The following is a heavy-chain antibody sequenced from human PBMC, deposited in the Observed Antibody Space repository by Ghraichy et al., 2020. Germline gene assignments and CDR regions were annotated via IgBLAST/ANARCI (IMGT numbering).Heavy chain of an antibody. CDR1: GFTVSSNY. J-gene: IGHJ5*02. CDR2: IYSGGSP. V-gene: IGHV3-53*04. D-gene: IGHD3-10*01. Sequence: GGSLRLSCAASGFTVSSNYMSWVRQAPGKGLDWVVVIYSGGSPYYADSVKCRFTISRHNSKNTLYLQMNSLRAEDTAVYYCARDLTDITMVRGVIAWGQGTLVTVSS. CDR3: ARDLTDITMVRGVIA.